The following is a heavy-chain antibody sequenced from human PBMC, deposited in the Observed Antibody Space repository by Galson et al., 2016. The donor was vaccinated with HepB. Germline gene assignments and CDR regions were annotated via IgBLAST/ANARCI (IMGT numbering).Heavy chain of an antibody. CDR1: GYTFSSYG. Sequence: SVKVSCKASGYTFSSYGISWVRQAPGQGLEWMGWISAYNGNTNYAQKVQGRVTMTTDTSTSTAYMELRSLRSDDTAVYYCARTQHDIVIVPTAVATADYYYYGMDVWGQGTTVTVSS. CDR3: ARTQHDIVIVPTAVATADYYYYGMDV. J-gene: IGHJ6*02. CDR2: ISAYNGNT. V-gene: IGHV1-18*01. D-gene: IGHD2-2*01.